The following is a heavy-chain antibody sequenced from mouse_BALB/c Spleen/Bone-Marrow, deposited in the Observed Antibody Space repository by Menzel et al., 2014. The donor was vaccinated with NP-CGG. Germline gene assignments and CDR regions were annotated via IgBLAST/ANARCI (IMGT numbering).Heavy chain of an antibody. CDR2: IYPGGGYT. J-gene: IGHJ4*01. V-gene: IGHV1-63*02. CDR3: ARGNGPHAMDY. Sequence: VKLEESGAELVRPGTSVKISCKASGYTFTNYWLGWVKQRPGHGLEWIGVIYPGGGYTNYNEKFKGKATLTADTSSSTAYMQLSSLTSEDSAVYFCARGNGPHAMDYWGQGTSVTVSS. CDR1: GYTFTNYW. D-gene: IGHD1-1*02.